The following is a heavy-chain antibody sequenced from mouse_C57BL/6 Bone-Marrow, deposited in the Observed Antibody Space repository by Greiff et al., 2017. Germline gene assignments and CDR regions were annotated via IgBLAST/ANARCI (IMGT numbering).Heavy chain of an antibody. CDR2: IDPSDSDT. J-gene: IGHJ2*01. Sequence: VQLQQSGAELVRPGSSVKLSCKASGYTFTSYWMHWVKQRPIQGLEWIGNIDPSDSDTHYNQKFKDKATLTVDKSSSTAYMQLSSLTSEDSAVYYCARSDYWGQGTTLTVSS. CDR3: ARSDY. CDR1: GYTFTSYW. V-gene: IGHV1-52*01.